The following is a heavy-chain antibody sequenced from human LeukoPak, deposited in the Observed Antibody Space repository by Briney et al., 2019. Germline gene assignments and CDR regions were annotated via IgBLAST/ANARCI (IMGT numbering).Heavy chain of an antibody. D-gene: IGHD3-22*01. V-gene: IGHV3-23*01. Sequence: PGGSLRLSCAASGFTFSSYAMSWVRQAPGKGLEWVSAISGSGGSTYYADSVKGRFTISRDNSKNTLYLQMNSLRAEDTAVYYCAWPGNYYDSSGYFIWGQGTLVTVSS. CDR3: AWPGNYYDSSGYFI. CDR2: ISGSGGST. J-gene: IGHJ4*02. CDR1: GFTFSSYA.